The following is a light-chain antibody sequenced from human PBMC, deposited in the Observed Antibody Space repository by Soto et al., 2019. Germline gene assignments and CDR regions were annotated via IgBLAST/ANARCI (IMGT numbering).Light chain of an antibody. V-gene: IGKV1-5*01. J-gene: IGKJ1*01. CDR3: QQYNSFWT. CDR1: QSISSW. CDR2: DAS. Sequence: DIQMTQSPSTLSASVGDRVTITCRASQSISSWLAWYQQKPGKAPRLLIYDASYLERGVPSRFSGSGSGTEFTLTMSDLQPDDLATYYCQQYNSFWTFGQGTTVEI.